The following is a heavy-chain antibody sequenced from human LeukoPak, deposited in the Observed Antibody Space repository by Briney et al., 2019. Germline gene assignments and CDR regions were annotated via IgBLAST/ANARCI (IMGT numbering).Heavy chain of an antibody. J-gene: IGHJ4*02. Sequence: GGSLRLSCAASGFTVSSNYMSWVRQAPGKGLEWVSVIYSGGSTYYADSVKGRFTISRDISKNTLCLQMNSLRAEDTAVYYCARDSGYSSSWYLHYWGQGTLVTVSS. CDR2: IYSGGST. CDR1: GFTVSSNY. V-gene: IGHV3-53*01. D-gene: IGHD6-13*01. CDR3: ARDSGYSSSWYLHY.